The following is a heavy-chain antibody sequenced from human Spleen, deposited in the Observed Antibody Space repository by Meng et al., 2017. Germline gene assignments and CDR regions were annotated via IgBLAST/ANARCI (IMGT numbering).Heavy chain of an antibody. D-gene: IGHD1-1*01. CDR1: GFTFSYYY. CDR3: VRDNDEGATRAVDI. Sequence: GESLKISCAASGFTFSYYYMSWIRQAPGKGLEWVSYISSSGSTIYYVDSVKGRFTISRDNAKNSLYLQMNSLRAEDTAVYYCVRDNDEGATRAVDIWGQGTMVTVSS. V-gene: IGHV3-11*01. CDR2: ISSSGSTI. J-gene: IGHJ3*02.